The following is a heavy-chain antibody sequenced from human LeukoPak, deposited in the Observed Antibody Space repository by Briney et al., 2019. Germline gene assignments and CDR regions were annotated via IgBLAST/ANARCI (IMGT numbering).Heavy chain of an antibody. CDR1: GGSVSSGSYY. CDR2: IYTSGST. V-gene: IGHV4-61*02. D-gene: IGHD3-22*01. J-gene: IGHJ3*02. Sequence: PSETLSLTCTVSGGSVSSGSYYWSWIRQPAGKGLEWIGRIYTSGSTNYNPSLKSRVTISVDTSKNQFSLKLSSVTAADTAVYYCARAQRYYYDSSDAFDIWGQGTMVTVSS. CDR3: ARAQRYYYDSSDAFDI.